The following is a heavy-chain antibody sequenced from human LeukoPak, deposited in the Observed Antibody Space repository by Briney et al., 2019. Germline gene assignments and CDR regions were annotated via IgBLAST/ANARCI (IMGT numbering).Heavy chain of an antibody. CDR2: ISYDGSNK. J-gene: IGHJ4*02. V-gene: IGHV3-30*04. Sequence: PGGSLRLSCAASGFTFSSYAMHWVRQAPGKGLEWVAVISYDGSNKYYADSVKGRFTISRDNSKNTLYLQMNSLRAEDTAVYYCAKERDTAMVTIDYWGQGTLVTVSS. CDR3: AKERDTAMVTIDY. D-gene: IGHD5-18*01. CDR1: GFTFSSYA.